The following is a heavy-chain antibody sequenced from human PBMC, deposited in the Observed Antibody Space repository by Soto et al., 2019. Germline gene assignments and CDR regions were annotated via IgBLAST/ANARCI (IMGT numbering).Heavy chain of an antibody. J-gene: IGHJ4*02. CDR3: APTETMVRGSDY. CDR2: IYWDDDK. V-gene: IGHV2-5*02. D-gene: IGHD3-10*01. CDR1: GFSLSTSGVG. Sequence: QITLKESGPTLVKPTQTLTLTCTFSGFSLSTSGVGVGWIRQPPGKALEWLALIYWDDDKRYSPSLKSRLTLXKXTSKNQVVLTMTNRDPVDTASYYSAPTETMVRGSDYWGQGTLVTVSS.